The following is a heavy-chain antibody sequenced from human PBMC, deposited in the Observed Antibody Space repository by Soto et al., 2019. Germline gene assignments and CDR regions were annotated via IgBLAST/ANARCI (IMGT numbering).Heavy chain of an antibody. V-gene: IGHV4-59*01. D-gene: IGHD1-26*01. CDR1: GGSISSYY. CDR3: ERAAGGSYFHYYYYYGMDV. Sequence: SSETLSLTCTVSGGSISSYYWSWIRQPPGKGLEWIGYIYYSGTTNYNPSLKSRVTISVDTSKNQFSLKLSSVTAADTAVYYCERAAGGSYFHYYYYYGMDVWGQGTTVTVSS. J-gene: IGHJ6*02. CDR2: IYYSGTT.